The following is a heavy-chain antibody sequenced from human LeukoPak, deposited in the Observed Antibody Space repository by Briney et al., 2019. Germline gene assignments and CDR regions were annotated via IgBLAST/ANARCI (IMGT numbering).Heavy chain of an antibody. CDR1: GGSFITNNE. CDR2: ISSGGRT. V-gene: IGHV4-4*02. Sequence: SETLSLTCAVSGGSFITNNEWSWVRPSPEKGLEWIGEISSGGRTNYSPSLKSRVSISMDKSKRQFSLQLTSVTAADTAMYYCTNHEPPRQWLHYWGQGTLVTVSS. J-gene: IGHJ4*02. D-gene: IGHD6-19*01. CDR3: TNHEPPRQWLHY.